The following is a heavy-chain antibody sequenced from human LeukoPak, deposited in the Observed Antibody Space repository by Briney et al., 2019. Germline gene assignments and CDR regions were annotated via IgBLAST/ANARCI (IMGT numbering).Heavy chain of an antibody. CDR1: GFTFSSYA. CDR2: ISYDGSNK. Sequence: GGSPRLSCAASGFTFSSYAMHWVRQAPGKGLEWVAVISYDGSNKYYADSVKGRFTISRDNSKNTLYLQMNSLRAEDTAVYYCARDEWELLGYFDYWGQGTLVTVSS. J-gene: IGHJ4*02. V-gene: IGHV3-30-3*01. CDR3: ARDEWELLGYFDY. D-gene: IGHD1-26*01.